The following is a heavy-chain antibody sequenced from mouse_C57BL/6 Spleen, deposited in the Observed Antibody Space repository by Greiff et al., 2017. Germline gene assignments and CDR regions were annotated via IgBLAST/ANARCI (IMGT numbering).Heavy chain of an antibody. J-gene: IGHJ2*01. V-gene: IGHV1-80*01. Sequence: QVQLQQSGAELVKPGASVKISCKASGYAFSSYWMNWVKQRPGKGLEWIGQIYPGDGDTNYNGKFKGKATLTADKSSSTAYMQLSSLTSEDSAVYFCAPGYDERYFDYWGQGTTLTVSS. CDR2: IYPGDGDT. CDR3: APGYDERYFDY. D-gene: IGHD2-2*01. CDR1: GYAFSSYW.